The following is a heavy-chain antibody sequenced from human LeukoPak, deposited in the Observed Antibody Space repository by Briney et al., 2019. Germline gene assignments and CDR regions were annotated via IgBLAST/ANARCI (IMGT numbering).Heavy chain of an antibody. J-gene: IGHJ4*02. V-gene: IGHV1-8*03. Sequence: GASVKVSCKASGYTFTSYDINWVRQATGQGLEWMGWMNPNSGNTGYAQKFQGRVTITRNTSISTAYMELSSLRSEDTAVYYCARDSGPGYGSGSPDFDYWGQGTLVTVSS. D-gene: IGHD3-10*01. CDR1: GYTFTSYD. CDR2: MNPNSGNT. CDR3: ARDSGPGYGSGSPDFDY.